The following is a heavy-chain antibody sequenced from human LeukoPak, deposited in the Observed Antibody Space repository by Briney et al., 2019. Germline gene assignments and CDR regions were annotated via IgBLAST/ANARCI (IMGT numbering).Heavy chain of an antibody. D-gene: IGHD3-3*01. CDR1: GGSISSYY. CDR2: IYYSGST. CDR3: ARGLYYDFWSGYPPFDY. V-gene: IGHV4-59*01. Sequence: SESLSLTCTVSGGSISSYYWSWIRQPPGKGLEWIGYIYYSGSTNYNPSLKSRVTISVDTSKNQFSLKLSSVTAADTAVYYCARGLYYDFWSGYPPFDYWGQGTLVTVSS. J-gene: IGHJ4*02.